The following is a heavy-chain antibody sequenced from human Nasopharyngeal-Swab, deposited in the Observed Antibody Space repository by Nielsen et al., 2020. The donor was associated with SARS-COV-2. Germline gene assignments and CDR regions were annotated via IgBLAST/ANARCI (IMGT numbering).Heavy chain of an antibody. J-gene: IGHJ3*02. Sequence: GGSLRLSCAASGFTFDDYAMHWVRQAPGKGLEWVSGISWNSGSIGYADSVKGRFTISRDNAKNSLYLQMNSLRAEDTALYYCASRGGAAAGGQAFDIWGQGTMGTVSS. V-gene: IGHV3-9*01. CDR1: GFTFDDYA. CDR3: ASRGGAAAGGQAFDI. CDR2: ISWNSGSI. D-gene: IGHD6-13*01.